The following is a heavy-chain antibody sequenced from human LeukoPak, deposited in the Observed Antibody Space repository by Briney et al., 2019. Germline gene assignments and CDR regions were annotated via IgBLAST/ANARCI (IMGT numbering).Heavy chain of an antibody. CDR2: AFYRSQWYN. Sequence: SQTLSLTCAIFGDSVSSNSAAWNWIRQSPSRGLEWLGRAFYRSQWYNDYAFSVKGRIAINPDTSKNHFSLQLNSVTPEDTAVYYCARVPDRGPPYYFDYWGQGTLVTVSS. CDR1: GDSVSSNSAA. D-gene: IGHD1-14*01. J-gene: IGHJ4*02. V-gene: IGHV6-1*01. CDR3: ARVPDRGPPYYFDY.